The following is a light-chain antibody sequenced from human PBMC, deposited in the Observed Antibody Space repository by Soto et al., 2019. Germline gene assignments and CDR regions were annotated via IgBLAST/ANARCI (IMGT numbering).Light chain of an antibody. CDR3: SSYTSSSPLYV. CDR2: EVA. CDR1: NSDIGFYNY. J-gene: IGLJ1*01. Sequence: QSVLTQPASVSGSPGQPITISCTGTNSDIGFYNYVSWYQQHPGEAPKLIIYEVAKRPSGVSSRFSGSKSGNTASLTISGLQAEDEADYHCSSYTSSSPLYVFGTGTKVTVL. V-gene: IGLV2-14*01.